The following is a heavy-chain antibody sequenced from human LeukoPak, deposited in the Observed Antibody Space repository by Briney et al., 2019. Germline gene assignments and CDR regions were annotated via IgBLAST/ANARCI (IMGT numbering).Heavy chain of an antibody. CDR3: ARSLGTGSSSGADYYYYYMDV. J-gene: IGHJ6*03. CDR2: IYPGDSDT. CDR1: GYSFTSYW. V-gene: IGHV5-51*01. D-gene: IGHD6-6*01. Sequence: GESLKISCKGSGYSFTSYWIGWVRQMPGKGLEWMGIIYPGDSDTRYSPSFQGQVTISADKSISTAYLQWSSLKASDTAMYYCARSLGTGSSSGADYYYYYMDVWGKGTTVTVSS.